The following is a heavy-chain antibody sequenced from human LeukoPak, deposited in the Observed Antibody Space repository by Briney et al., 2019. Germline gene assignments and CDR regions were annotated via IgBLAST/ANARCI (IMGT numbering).Heavy chain of an antibody. CDR1: GFSFGSYG. Sequence: GSLRLSCAASGFSFGSYGMHWVRQAPGKGLEWVAVTSNDGSITKYGDSVRGRLTISRDNSKNTLYVQMNSLRTDDAAVYYCAKSKSPYPMDYIFDFWGQGTRVTVSS. CDR3: AKSKSPYPMDYIFDF. V-gene: IGHV3-30*18. CDR2: TSNDGSIT. D-gene: IGHD4-11*01. J-gene: IGHJ4*02.